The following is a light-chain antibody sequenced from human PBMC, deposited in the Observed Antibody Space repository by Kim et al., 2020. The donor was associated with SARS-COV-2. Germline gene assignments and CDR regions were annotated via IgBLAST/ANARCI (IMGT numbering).Light chain of an antibody. Sequence: PETKVTISCSGRSSTVQDNYAHLFQQLPELAPKLLLFRNDQRPSEVPDRFAGSKSGAAASLAISGLRFEDEADYFCAAWDDTRGWVFGGGTQLTVL. V-gene: IGLV1-47*01. J-gene: IGLJ3*02. CDR2: RND. CDR3: AAWDDTRGWV. CDR1: SSTVQDNY.